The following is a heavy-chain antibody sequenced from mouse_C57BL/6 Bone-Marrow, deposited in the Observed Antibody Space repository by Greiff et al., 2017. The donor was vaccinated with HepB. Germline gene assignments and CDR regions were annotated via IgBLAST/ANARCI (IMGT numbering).Heavy chain of an antibody. CDR3: ARHPLTTVVATPGFAY. Sequence: EVKLVESGGDLVKPGGSLKLSCAASGFTFSSYGMSWVRQTPDKRLEWVATISSGGSYTYYPDSVKGRFTISRDNAKNTLYLQMSSLKSEDTAMYYCARHPLTTVVATPGFAYWGQVTLVTVSA. CDR1: GFTFSSYG. V-gene: IGHV5-6*01. J-gene: IGHJ3*01. CDR2: ISSGGSYT. D-gene: IGHD1-1*01.